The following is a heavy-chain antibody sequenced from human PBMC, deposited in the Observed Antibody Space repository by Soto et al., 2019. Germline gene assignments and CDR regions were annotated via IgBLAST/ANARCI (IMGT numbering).Heavy chain of an antibody. Sequence: QVQLVQSGADVKKPGASVQLSCKASGYTFINHNINWVRQAPGQGPEWLGRISPSTGKTDYPQKFQGRVSMTTDTTTSTAETELRALTPDYTAVYDCARDQPVSLNYAYEYWGQGTMITGSS. J-gene: IGHJ3*01. CDR1: GYTFINHN. D-gene: IGHD2-2*01. V-gene: IGHV1-18*01. CDR2: ISPSTGKT. CDR3: ARDQPVSLNYAYEY.